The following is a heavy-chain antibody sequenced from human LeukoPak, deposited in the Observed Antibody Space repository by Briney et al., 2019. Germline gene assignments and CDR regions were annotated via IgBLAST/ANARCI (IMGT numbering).Heavy chain of an antibody. J-gene: IGHJ4*02. V-gene: IGHV5-51*01. CDR3: ARPGYCSGGSCYGPDYFDY. D-gene: IGHD2-15*01. CDR1: GYSFTNYC. Sequence: GESLKISCKGSGYSFTNYCIGWVRQMPGKGLEWMGVIYPGDSDTRYSPSFQGQDTISADKSISTAYLQWSSLKASDTAMYYCARPGYCSGGSCYGPDYFDYWGQGTLVTVSS. CDR2: IYPGDSDT.